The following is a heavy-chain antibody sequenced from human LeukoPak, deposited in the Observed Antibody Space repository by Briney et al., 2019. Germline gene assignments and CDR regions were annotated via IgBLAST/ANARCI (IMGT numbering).Heavy chain of an antibody. J-gene: IGHJ4*02. Sequence: SETLSLTCTVSGGSISSYYWSWIRQPPGKGLEWIGYIYFSGSTNYNPSLKSRVTISVDTSKNQFSLKLSSVTAADTAVYYCARQVRGVIYYWGQGTLVTVSS. CDR1: GGSISSYY. D-gene: IGHD3-10*01. CDR3: ARQVRGVIYY. CDR2: IYFSGST. V-gene: IGHV4-59*01.